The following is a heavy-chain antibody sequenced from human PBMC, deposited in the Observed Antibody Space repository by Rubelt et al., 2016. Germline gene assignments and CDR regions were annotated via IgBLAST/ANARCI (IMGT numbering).Heavy chain of an antibody. CDR3: VRDGAASASDH. D-gene: IGHD6-13*01. V-gene: IGHV3-74*01. CDR1: GFTFSAYW. J-gene: IGHJ4*02. CDR2: ISSDGNNR. Sequence: EVQLVESGGGLVQPGGSLRLSCAASGFTFSAYWMHWVRQAPGKGLVWVSRISSDGNNRRYADSVKGRFTISRDNAKNMLLLQMDSLGDDETAVYYCVRDGAASASDHWGQGILVTVSS.